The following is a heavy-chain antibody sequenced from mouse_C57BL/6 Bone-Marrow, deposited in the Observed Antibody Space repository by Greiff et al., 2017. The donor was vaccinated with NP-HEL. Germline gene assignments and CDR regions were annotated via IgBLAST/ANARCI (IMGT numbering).Heavy chain of an antibody. Sequence: EVKVVESGGGLVKPGGSLPLSCAASGFTFSSYAMSWVRQTPEKRLEWVASLSDGGSYPSSPAHVPGRFTISRDNAKNNLYLQMSQLKSEDTAVYYCAREIPPGSWGQGTTLTVTS. CDR2: LSDGGSYP. J-gene: IGHJ2*01. CDR1: GFTFSSYA. CDR3: AREIPPGS. V-gene: IGHV5-4*01.